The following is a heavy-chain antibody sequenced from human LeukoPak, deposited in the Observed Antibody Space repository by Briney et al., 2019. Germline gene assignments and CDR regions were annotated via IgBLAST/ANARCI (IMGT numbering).Heavy chain of an antibody. CDR1: GGSISSCY. D-gene: IGHD3-22*01. V-gene: IGHV4-59*01. CDR3: ASMRYYYDSSGSGEIDY. J-gene: IGHJ4*02. Sequence: PSETLSLTCTVSGGSISSCYWSWIRQPPGKGLEWIGYIYYSGSTNYNPSLKSRVTISVDTSKNQFSLKLSSVTAADTAVYYCASMRYYYDSSGSGEIDYWGQGTLVTVSS. CDR2: IYYSGST.